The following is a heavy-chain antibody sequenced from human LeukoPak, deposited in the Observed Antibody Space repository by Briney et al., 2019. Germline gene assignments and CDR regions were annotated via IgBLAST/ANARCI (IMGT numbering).Heavy chain of an antibody. CDR2: ISWSSGSI. CDR3: AEDFYGSGSYLGLSYMDV. CDR1: GFTFDDYA. J-gene: IGHJ6*03. V-gene: IGHV3-9*01. D-gene: IGHD3-10*01. Sequence: GGSLRLSCAASGFTFDDYAMHWVRQAPGKGLEWVSDISWSSGSIGYADSVKGRFTISRDNAKNSLYLQMNSLRAEDTALYYCAEDFYGSGSYLGLSYMDVWGKGTTVTISS.